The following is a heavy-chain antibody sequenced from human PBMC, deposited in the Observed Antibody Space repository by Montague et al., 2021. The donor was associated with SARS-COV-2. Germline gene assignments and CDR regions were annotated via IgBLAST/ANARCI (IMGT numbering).Heavy chain of an antibody. CDR1: GFTFNNYG. D-gene: IGHD3-3*01. Sequence: SLRLSCAASGFTFNNYGMHWVRQAPGKELEWVAVISNDGGNKYYADSVKGRFSISRDSSKNTLYLQMNSLGAEDTAVYYCAKDLVGDFWSAFYSGYFDYWGQGTLVTVSS. CDR3: AKDLVGDFWSAFYSGYFDY. J-gene: IGHJ4*02. CDR2: ISNDGGNK. V-gene: IGHV3-30*18.